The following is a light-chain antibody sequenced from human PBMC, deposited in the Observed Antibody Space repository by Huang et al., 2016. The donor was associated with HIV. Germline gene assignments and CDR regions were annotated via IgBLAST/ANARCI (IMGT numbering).Light chain of an antibody. CDR2: GAS. Sequence: EIVMTQSPATLSVSPGERATLPCRASQRVSSNLAWYQQKPGQAPRRLIYGASTRATVIPARFSGSGSGTEFTLIINSLQSEDFVVYYCQQYDTWPLTFGGGTKVEIK. V-gene: IGKV3D-15*01. J-gene: IGKJ4*01. CDR1: QRVSSN. CDR3: QQYDTWPLT.